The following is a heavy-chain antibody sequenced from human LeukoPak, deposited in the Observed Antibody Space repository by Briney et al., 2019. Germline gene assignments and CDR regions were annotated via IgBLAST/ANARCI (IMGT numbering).Heavy chain of an antibody. Sequence: GGSLRLSCAVSVFTLDDYAMHWVRQAPGKGLEWVSGISWNSGSIGYADSVKGRFTISRDNAKNSLYQQMNSLRAEDTALYYCAKGAREYQLPNDAFDIWGQGTMVTVSS. D-gene: IGHD2-2*01. J-gene: IGHJ3*02. CDR1: VFTLDDYA. CDR3: AKGAREYQLPNDAFDI. V-gene: IGHV3-9*01. CDR2: ISWNSGSI.